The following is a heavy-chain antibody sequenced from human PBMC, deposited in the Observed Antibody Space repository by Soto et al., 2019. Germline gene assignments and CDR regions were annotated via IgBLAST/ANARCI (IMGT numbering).Heavy chain of an antibody. CDR1: GGTFSSYA. Sequence: SVKVSCKASGGTFSSYAISWVRQAPGQGLEWMGGIIPIFGTANYAQKFQGRVTITADESTSTAYMELSSLRSEDTAVYYCAREPVEGTAMAPFDYWAKGPLFTVPS. D-gene: IGHD5-18*01. CDR2: IIPIFGTA. CDR3: AREPVEGTAMAPFDY. V-gene: IGHV1-69*13. J-gene: IGHJ4*02.